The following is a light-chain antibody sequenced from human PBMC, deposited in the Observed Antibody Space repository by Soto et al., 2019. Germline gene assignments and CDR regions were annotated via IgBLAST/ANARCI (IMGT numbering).Light chain of an antibody. CDR1: QSISSY. CDR3: QNYNEYSRT. CDR2: AAS. V-gene: IGKV1-39*01. J-gene: IGKJ1*01. Sequence: IQLTQSPSSLSASVGDRVTITCLASQSISSYLNWYQQKPGKAPKLLIYAASSLQSGVPSRFSGSGFGTEFTLTISSLQPDDSATYYCQNYNEYSRTFGQGTKVDIK.